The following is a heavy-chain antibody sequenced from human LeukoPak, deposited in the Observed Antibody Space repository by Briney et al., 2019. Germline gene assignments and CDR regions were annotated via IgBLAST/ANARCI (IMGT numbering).Heavy chain of an antibody. Sequence: ASVKVSCKASGHTFTAYYIHWVRQAPGQGLEWMGRINPNTGGTNYAQKFQGRVTMTRDTSITTAYMELSRLTSDDTAIYYCAKVPPSITAAGNWLDPWGQGALVTVSS. CDR3: AKVPPSITAAGNWLDP. D-gene: IGHD6-13*01. CDR2: INPNTGGT. CDR1: GHTFTAYY. J-gene: IGHJ5*02. V-gene: IGHV1-2*06.